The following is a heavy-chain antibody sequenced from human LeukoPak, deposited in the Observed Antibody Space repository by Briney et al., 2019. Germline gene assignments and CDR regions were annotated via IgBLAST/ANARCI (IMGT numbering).Heavy chain of an antibody. D-gene: IGHD5-24*01. CDR3: ARDGEMATIYFDY. J-gene: IGHJ4*02. CDR1: GGTFNSYA. Sequence: SVKVSCKASGGTFNSYAISWVRQAPGQGLEWMGTIIPIVGIANYAQKFQGRVTITADKFTSTAYMELSGLRSEDTAVYYCARDGEMATIYFDYWGQGTLVTVSS. V-gene: IGHV1-69*04. CDR2: IIPIVGIA.